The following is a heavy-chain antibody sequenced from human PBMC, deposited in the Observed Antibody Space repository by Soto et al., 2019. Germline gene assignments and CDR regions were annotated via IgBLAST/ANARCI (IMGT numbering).Heavy chain of an antibody. CDR2: ISTYNGNT. D-gene: IGHD2-2*01. J-gene: IGHJ4*02. Sequence: ASVRGACKASGYTCTISYMHWVLQAPGQGLEWMGWISTYNGNTHYAQKLQGRVTMTTDTSTSTAYMELSSLRSDDTAVYYCARDDYISTTYCLSFWGQGSLVTVS. V-gene: IGHV1-18*04. CDR1: GYTCTISY. CDR3: ARDDYISTTYCLSF.